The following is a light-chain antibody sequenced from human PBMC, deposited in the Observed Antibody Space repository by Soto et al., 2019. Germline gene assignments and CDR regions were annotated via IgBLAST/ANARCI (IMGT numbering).Light chain of an antibody. CDR2: DAS. Sequence: EIVLTQSPGTLSLSPGERASLSCRASQSVSSSYLAWYQQKPGQAPRLLIYDASNRATGIPDRFSGSGPGTDFTLTITRLEPEDFAVYYCQQLGSSLWTFGQGTKVDIK. CDR3: QQLGSSLWT. J-gene: IGKJ1*01. CDR1: QSVSSSY. V-gene: IGKV3-20*01.